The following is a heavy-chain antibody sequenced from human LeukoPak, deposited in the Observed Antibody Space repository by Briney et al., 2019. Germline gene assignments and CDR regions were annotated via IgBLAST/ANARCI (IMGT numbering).Heavy chain of an antibody. Sequence: PGGSLRLSCAASGLTFSSYSMNWVRQAPGKGLEWVSYISSSSSTIYYADSVKGRFTISRDNAKNSLYLQMNSLRAEDTAVYYCARVGGSSIAARRSYYYYMDVWGKGTTVTVSS. CDR1: GLTFSSYS. J-gene: IGHJ6*03. V-gene: IGHV3-48*01. CDR3: ARVGGSSIAARRSYYYYMDV. D-gene: IGHD6-6*01. CDR2: ISSSSSTI.